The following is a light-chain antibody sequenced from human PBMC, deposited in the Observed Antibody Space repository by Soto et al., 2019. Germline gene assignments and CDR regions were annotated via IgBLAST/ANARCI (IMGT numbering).Light chain of an antibody. Sequence: QSVLTQPPSASGTPGQRVTISCSGSSSNIGSNYVYWYQHLTGTAPKLLIYRNNQRPSGVPDRFSGSKSATSASLAISGLRSEDEANYYSATWDDSLSNYVFGTGTKVTVL. J-gene: IGLJ1*01. CDR3: ATWDDSLSNYV. V-gene: IGLV1-47*01. CDR2: RNN. CDR1: SSNIGSNY.